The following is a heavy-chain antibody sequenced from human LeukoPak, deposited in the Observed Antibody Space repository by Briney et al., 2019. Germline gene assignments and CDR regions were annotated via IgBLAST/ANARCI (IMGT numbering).Heavy chain of an antibody. J-gene: IGHJ4*02. Sequence: GGSLRLSCAASGFIFSSHGMHWVRQAPGKGLEWVGRIRNKANSYTTEYAASVKGRFTISRDDSKNSLYLQMNSLKCEDTAVYYCAREWDSGSYYLGYFDYWGQGTLVTVSS. V-gene: IGHV3-72*01. D-gene: IGHD1-26*01. CDR3: AREWDSGSYYLGYFDY. CDR2: IRNKANSYTT. CDR1: GFIFSSHG.